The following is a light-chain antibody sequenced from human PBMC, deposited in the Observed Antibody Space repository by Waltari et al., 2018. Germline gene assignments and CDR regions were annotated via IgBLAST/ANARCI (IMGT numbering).Light chain of an antibody. CDR3: CSYTVPNNLI. V-gene: IGLV2-8*01. J-gene: IGLJ2*01. CDR2: EVS. Sequence: QSALTQPPSASGSPGQSVTISCTGTSSDLGAFNYVPWYQHHPGKAPKLIIYEVSKRPSGVPDRFSGSKSGNTASLTVSGLQAEDEAVFFCCSYTVPNNLIFGGGTKLTVL. CDR1: SSDLGAFNY.